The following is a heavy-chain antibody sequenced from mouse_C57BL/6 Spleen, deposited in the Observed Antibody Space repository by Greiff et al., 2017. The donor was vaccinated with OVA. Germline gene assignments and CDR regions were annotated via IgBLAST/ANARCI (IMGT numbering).Heavy chain of an antibody. J-gene: IGHJ3*01. D-gene: IGHD2-4*01. CDR2: IHPNSGST. CDR1: GYTFTSYW. Sequence: VQLQQSGAELVKPGASVKLSCKASGYTFTSYWMHWVKQRPGQGLEWIGMIHPNSGSTNSNEKFKSKATLTVDKSSSTAYMQLSSLTSEDSAVYYCARNCDYGDGRDGPWFAYWGQGTLVTVSA. CDR3: ARNCDYGDGRDGPWFAY. V-gene: IGHV1-64*01.